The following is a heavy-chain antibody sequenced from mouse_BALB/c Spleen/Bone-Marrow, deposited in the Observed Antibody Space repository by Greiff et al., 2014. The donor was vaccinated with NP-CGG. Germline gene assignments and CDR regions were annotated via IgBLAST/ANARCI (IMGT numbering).Heavy chain of an antibody. CDR1: GFTFSDCY. Sequence: EVKLLESGGGLVKPGGSLKLSCAASGFTFSDCYMYWVRQTPEKRLEWVATISDGGSYTYYPDSVKGRFTISRDNAKNNLYLQMSSLKSEDTAMYYCARGSSYFDYWGQGTTLTVSA. D-gene: IGHD1-1*01. CDR2: ISDGGSYT. CDR3: ARGSSYFDY. V-gene: IGHV5-4*02. J-gene: IGHJ2*01.